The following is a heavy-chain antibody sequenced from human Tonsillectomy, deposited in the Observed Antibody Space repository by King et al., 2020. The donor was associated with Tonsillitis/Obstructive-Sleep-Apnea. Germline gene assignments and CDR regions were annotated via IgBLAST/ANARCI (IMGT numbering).Heavy chain of an antibody. CDR1: GFTFSSYG. Sequence: VQLVESGGGVVQPGRSLRLSCAASGFTFSSYGMHWVRQAPGKGLEWVAVISYDGSNKYYADSVKGRFTISRDNSKNTLYLQMNSLRAEDTAVYYCANAPRGAYHYDSSGDYWGQGTLVTVSS. CDR3: ANAPRGAYHYDSSGDY. V-gene: IGHV3-30*18. CDR2: ISYDGSNK. J-gene: IGHJ4*02. D-gene: IGHD3-22*01.